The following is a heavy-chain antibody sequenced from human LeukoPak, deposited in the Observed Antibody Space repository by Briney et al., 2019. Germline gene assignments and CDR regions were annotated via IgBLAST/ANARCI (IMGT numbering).Heavy chain of an antibody. V-gene: IGHV3-30*18. CDR2: ISYDGSNK. Sequence: GRSLRLSCAASGFTFSSYGMHWVRQAPGKGLEWVAVISYDGSNKYYADSVKGRFTISRDNSKNTLYLQMNSLTAEDTAVYYCANPLASSSWYRLDYWGQGTLVSVSS. CDR1: GFTFSSYG. D-gene: IGHD6-13*01. CDR3: ANPLASSSWYRLDY. J-gene: IGHJ4*02.